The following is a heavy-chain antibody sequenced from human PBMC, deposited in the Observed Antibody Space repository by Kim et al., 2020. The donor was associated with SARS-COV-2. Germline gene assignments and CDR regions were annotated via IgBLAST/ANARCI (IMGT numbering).Heavy chain of an antibody. Sequence: LSLTCAASGFTFSDYYMSWIRQAPGKGLEWVSYISSSSSYTNYADSVKGRFTISRDNAKNSLYLQMNGLRAEDTAVYYCARVGYDYVWGSYRDCYYY. J-gene: IGHJ6*01. CDR3: ARVGYDYVWGSYRDCYYY. V-gene: IGHV3-11*05. CDR1: GFTFSDYY. CDR2: ISSSSSYT. D-gene: IGHD3-16*02.